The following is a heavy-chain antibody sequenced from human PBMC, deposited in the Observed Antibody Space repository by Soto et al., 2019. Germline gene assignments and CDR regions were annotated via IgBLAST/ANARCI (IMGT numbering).Heavy chain of an antibody. CDR3: AHAYGGRSLY. CDR1: GFSLPTDRVG. J-gene: IGHJ4*02. CDR2: IYWDDTK. V-gene: IGHV2-5*02. Sequence: QITLKESGPTLVKPTQTLTLTCTFSGFSLPTDRVGVGWIRHPPGKALEWLAVIYWDDTKTYRPSLKSRLTITKDTSKNQVALPMTDMDPVDTATYYCAHAYGGRSLYWGQGTLVTVSS. D-gene: IGHD1-26*01.